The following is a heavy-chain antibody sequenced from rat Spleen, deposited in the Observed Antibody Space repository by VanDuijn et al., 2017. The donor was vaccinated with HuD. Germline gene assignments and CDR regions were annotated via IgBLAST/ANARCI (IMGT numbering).Heavy chain of an antibody. CDR1: GFTFSDYG. J-gene: IGHJ3*01. D-gene: IGHD1-9*01. CDR3: AKERYYGYNYDWFAY. Sequence: EVQLVESGGGLVQPGRSLKLSCAASGFTFSDYGMAWVRQAPTKGLEWVATISYGDSSGHSSTYYRDSVKGRFTISRDNAKNTLYLQMDSLRSEDTATYYCAKERYYGYNYDWFAYWGQGTLVTVSS. V-gene: IGHV5-29*01. CDR2: ISYGDSSGHSST.